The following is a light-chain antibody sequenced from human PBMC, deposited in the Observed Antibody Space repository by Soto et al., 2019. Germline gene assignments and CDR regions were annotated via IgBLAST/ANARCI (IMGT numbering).Light chain of an antibody. Sequence: DIQMTQSPFSLPASVGDRVNITCRASQSISNYLNWYQQKPGRAPSLLIHGASSLQGGVPSRFSGSGSGTDFTLTISSLQPEDFTINYCHRIYGSPLTFGVGTRWRS. CDR3: HRIYGSPLT. J-gene: IGKJ4*01. CDR2: GAS. CDR1: QSISNY. V-gene: IGKV1-39*01.